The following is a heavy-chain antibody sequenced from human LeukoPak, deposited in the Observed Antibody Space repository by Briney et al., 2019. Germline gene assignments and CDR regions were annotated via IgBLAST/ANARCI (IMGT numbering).Heavy chain of an antibody. CDR2: IYYSGST. CDR1: GGSISSSSYY. D-gene: IGHD1-26*01. V-gene: IGHV4-39*07. CDR3: ARVSGGRNRWELPYFDY. Sequence: SETLSLTCTVSGGSISSSSYYWGWIRQPPGKGLEWIGSIYYSGSTYYNPSLKSRVTISVDTSKNQFSLKLSSVTAADTAVYYCARVSGGRNRWELPYFDYWGQGTLVTVSS. J-gene: IGHJ4*02.